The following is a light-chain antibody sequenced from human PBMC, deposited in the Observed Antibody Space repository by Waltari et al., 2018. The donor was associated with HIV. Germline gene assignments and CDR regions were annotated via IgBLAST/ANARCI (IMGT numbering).Light chain of an antibody. CDR2: DDN. CDR1: NIGSKS. Sequence: SYLLTQSPSVSVAPGQTARITCGGNNIGSKSVHWYQQKPGQAPVLVVFDDNDRPSGIPDRFSGSSSGNTASLTITGAQAEDEADYYCNSRDSSGNLPVVFGGGTKLTVL. J-gene: IGLJ2*01. V-gene: IGLV3-21*02. CDR3: NSRDSSGNLPVV.